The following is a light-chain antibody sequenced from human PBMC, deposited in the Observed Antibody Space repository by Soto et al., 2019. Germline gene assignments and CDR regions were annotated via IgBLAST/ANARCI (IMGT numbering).Light chain of an antibody. J-gene: IGKJ1*01. CDR3: QQTYSSPPGA. V-gene: IGKV1-39*01. Sequence: DIQMTQSPSSLSASVGDRVTITCRASQSIRNYLNWYQQKPGKALKVLIYTASSLQSGAPSRFSGSGSGTDFTLSIGRLQPEDFATYYCQQTYSSPPGAFGQGTKVDIK. CDR2: TAS. CDR1: QSIRNY.